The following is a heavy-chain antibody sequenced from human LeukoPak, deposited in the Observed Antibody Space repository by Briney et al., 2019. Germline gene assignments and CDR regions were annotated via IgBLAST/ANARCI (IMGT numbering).Heavy chain of an antibody. D-gene: IGHD4-11*01. CDR2: IKQDGSEK. CDR1: GFTFSSYW. Sequence: PGGSLRLSCAASGFTFSSYWMSWVRQAPGKGLEWVANIKQDGSEKYYVDSVRGRFTISRDNAKNSLYLQMNSLRAEDTAVYYCARDVSYRNQGWFDPWGQGTLVTVSS. V-gene: IGHV3-7*01. CDR3: ARDVSYRNQGWFDP. J-gene: IGHJ5*02.